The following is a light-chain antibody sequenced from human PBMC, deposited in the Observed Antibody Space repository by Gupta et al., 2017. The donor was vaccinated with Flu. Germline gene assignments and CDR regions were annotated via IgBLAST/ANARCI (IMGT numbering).Light chain of an antibody. CDR2: DAS. V-gene: IGKV1-27*01. CDR3: QKYNNA. CDR1: EDISNY. Sequence: IQMTQSPSSLSASVGDRVIITCRASEDISNYLAWYQQKPGKVPKLLIYDASTLQSGVPSRVTGSGSGTDFSLTVSSLQPEDVAIYGCQKYNNAFGPGTKVEIK. J-gene: IGKJ1*01.